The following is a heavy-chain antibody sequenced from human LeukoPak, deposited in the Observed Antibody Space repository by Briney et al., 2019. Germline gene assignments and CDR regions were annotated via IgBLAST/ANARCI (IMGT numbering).Heavy chain of an antibody. CDR2: ISGSGGST. CDR1: GFTFSSYA. CDR3: AKDHVEEWELLFYFDY. D-gene: IGHD1-26*01. V-gene: IGHV3-23*01. J-gene: IGHJ4*02. Sequence: GGSLRLSCAASGFTFSSYAMSWVRQAPGKGLEWVSAISGSGGSTYYADSVKGRFTISRDNSKSTLYLQMNSLRAEDTAVYYCAKDHVEEWELLFYFDYWGQGTLVTVSS.